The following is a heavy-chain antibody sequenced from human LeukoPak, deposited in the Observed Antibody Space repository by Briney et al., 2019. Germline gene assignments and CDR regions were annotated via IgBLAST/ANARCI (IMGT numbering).Heavy chain of an antibody. J-gene: IGHJ4*02. D-gene: IGHD3-3*01. CDR1: GGSFSDYY. Sequence: PSETLSLTCAVYGGSFSDYYWSWIRQPAGKGLEWIGRIYTSGSTNYNPSLKSRVTMSVDTSKNQFSLKLSSVTAADTAVYYCASRPGYDFWSGYNYWGQGTLVTVSS. CDR2: IYTSGST. CDR3: ASRPGYDFWSGYNY. V-gene: IGHV4-59*10.